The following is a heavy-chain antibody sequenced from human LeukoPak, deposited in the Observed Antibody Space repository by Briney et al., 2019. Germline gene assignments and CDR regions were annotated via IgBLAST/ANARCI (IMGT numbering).Heavy chain of an antibody. D-gene: IGHD3-10*01. V-gene: IGHV4-59*01. J-gene: IGHJ6*02. CDR2: IYYSGST. CDR3: ARGQSYGSGSYYYYYYCGMDV. CDR1: GGSISSYY. Sequence: SETLSLTCTVSGGSISSYYWSWIRQPPGKGLEWIGYIYYSGSTNYNPSLKSRVTISVDTSKNQFSLKLSSVTAADTAVYYCARGQSYGSGSYYYYYYCGMDVWGQGTTVTVSS.